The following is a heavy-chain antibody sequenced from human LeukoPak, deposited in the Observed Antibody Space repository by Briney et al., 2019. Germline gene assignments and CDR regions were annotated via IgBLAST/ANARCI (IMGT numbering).Heavy chain of an antibody. CDR1: GFTFSTYS. V-gene: IGHV3-21*01. CDR3: ARTRSGSYGFDY. D-gene: IGHD1-26*01. J-gene: IGHJ4*02. Sequence: GGSLRLSCAASGFTFSTYSMNWVRQAPGEGLEWVSSISSSSSYIYYADSVKGRFTISRDNAKNSLYLQMNSLRAEDTAVYYCARTRSGSYGFDYWGQGTLVTVSS. CDR2: ISSSSSYI.